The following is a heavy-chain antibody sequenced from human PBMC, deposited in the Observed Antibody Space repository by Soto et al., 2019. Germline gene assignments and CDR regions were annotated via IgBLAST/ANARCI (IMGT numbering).Heavy chain of an antibody. D-gene: IGHD6-13*01. CDR1: GFNFSSYS. J-gene: IGHJ6*02. V-gene: IGHV3-21*01. CDR2: ISRSSSNI. CDR3: ARDLKVAAAGTGYYYYGMDV. Sequence: EVQLVECGGGLVKPGGSLRLSCAASGFNFSSYSMNWVRQAPGKGLEWVSSISRSSSNIYYVDSVKGRFTISRDNAKNSLYLQMNSLRAEDTAVYYCARDLKVAAAGTGYYYYGMDVWGQGTTVTVSS.